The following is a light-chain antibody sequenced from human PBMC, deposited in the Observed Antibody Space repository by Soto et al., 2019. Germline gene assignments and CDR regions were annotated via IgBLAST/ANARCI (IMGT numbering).Light chain of an antibody. J-gene: IGKJ2*01. Sequence: EIVLTQSPGTLSLSPGERATLSCRASQSISSSYLAWYQQKPGQAPRLLIYAASSRATGIPDRFSGSGSGTDCTLTISRLEPEDFAVYYCQQYGSSSYTFGQGTKLEIK. CDR2: AAS. CDR1: QSISSSY. CDR3: QQYGSSSYT. V-gene: IGKV3-20*01.